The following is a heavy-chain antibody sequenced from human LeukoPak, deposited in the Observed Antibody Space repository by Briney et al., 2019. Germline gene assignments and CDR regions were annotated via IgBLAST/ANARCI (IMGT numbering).Heavy chain of an antibody. D-gene: IGHD3-10*01. Sequence: GGSLRLSCAASGFTFDDYAMHWVRQAPGKGLEWVSGISWNSGSIGYADSVKGRFTISRDNAKNSLYLQMNSLRAEDTAVYYCARFGGNYYYYYYMDVWGEGTTVTVSS. J-gene: IGHJ6*03. CDR3: ARFGGNYYYYYYMDV. CDR1: GFTFDDYA. CDR2: ISWNSGSI. V-gene: IGHV3-9*01.